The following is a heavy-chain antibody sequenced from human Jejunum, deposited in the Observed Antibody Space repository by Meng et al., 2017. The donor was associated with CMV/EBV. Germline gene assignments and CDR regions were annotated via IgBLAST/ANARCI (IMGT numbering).Heavy chain of an antibody. CDR3: ARSLNSGSYPDY. Sequence: EVQLVESGGGLVQTGGSLRLSCAASGFTVSSYWMHWVRQAPGKGLVWVSRINSDGSHTSNADSVKGRFTISRDNAKNTLYLQMSTLRAEDTAVYYCARSLNSGSYPDYWGQGTLVTVSS. D-gene: IGHD1-26*01. CDR1: GFTVSSYW. V-gene: IGHV3-74*01. J-gene: IGHJ4*02. CDR2: INSDGSHT.